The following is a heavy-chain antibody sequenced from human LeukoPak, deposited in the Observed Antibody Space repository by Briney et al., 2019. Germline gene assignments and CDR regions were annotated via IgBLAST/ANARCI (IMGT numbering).Heavy chain of an antibody. CDR2: ISSSGSTI. CDR3: ARRPHSSSWYGDPFDY. CDR1: GFTFSDYY. V-gene: IGHV3-11*01. D-gene: IGHD6-13*01. Sequence: GGSLRLSCAASGFTFSDYYMSWIRQAPGKGLEWVSYISSSGSTIYYADSVKGRFTISRDNAKNSLYLQMNSLRAEDTAVYYCARRPHSSSWYGDPFDYWGQGTLVTVSS. J-gene: IGHJ4*02.